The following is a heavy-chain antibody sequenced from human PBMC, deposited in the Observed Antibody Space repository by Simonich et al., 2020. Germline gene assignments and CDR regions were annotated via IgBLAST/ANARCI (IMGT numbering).Heavy chain of an antibody. CDR1: GYTFTGYY. J-gene: IGHJ4*02. D-gene: IGHD1-1*01. Sequence: QVQLVQSGAEVKKPGASVKVSCKASGYTFTGYYMHWVRQAPGQGLEWMGWINPNSGDTNDAQKLQGRVTMTRETSISTAYMELSRLRSDDTAVYYCASSKRGYNWNDFDYWGQGTLVTVSS. CDR2: INPNSGDT. CDR3: ASSKRGYNWNDFDY. V-gene: IGHV1-2*02.